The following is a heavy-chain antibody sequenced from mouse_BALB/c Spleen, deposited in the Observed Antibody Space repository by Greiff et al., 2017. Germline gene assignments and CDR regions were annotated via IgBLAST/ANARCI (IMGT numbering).Heavy chain of an antibody. V-gene: IGHV2-5-1*01. CDR2: IWRGGST. CDR1: GFSLTSYG. CDR3: AKNYGSSPAWFAY. J-gene: IGHJ3*01. Sequence: QVQLQQSGPSLVQPSQSLSITCTVSGFSLTSYGVHWVRQSPGKGLEWLGVIWRGGSTDYNAAFMSRLSITKDNSKSQVFFKMNSLQADDTAIYYCAKNYGSSPAWFAYWGQGTLVTVSA. D-gene: IGHD1-1*01.